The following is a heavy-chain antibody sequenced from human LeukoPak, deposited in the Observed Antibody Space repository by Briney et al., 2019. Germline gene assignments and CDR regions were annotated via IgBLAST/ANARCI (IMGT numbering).Heavy chain of an antibody. Sequence: PSETLSLTCIVSGGSISSGSYYWSWIRQPAGKGLEWIGEIYHSGSTNYNPSLKSRVTISMDKSKNQFSLKLSSVTAADTAVYYCARVDRNWNYFDYWGQGTLVTVSS. V-gene: IGHV4-61*10. CDR3: ARVDRNWNYFDY. CDR2: IYHSGST. J-gene: IGHJ4*02. D-gene: IGHD1-20*01. CDR1: GGSISSGSYY.